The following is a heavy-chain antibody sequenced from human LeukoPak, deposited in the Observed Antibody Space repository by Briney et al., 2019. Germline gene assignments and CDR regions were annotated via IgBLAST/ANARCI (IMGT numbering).Heavy chain of an antibody. CDR1: GFTFSNYG. CDR2: VSYDGSIK. D-gene: IGHD5-12*01. CDR3: ARDNRVVATPLYYFDY. V-gene: IGHV3-30-3*01. Sequence: GGSLRLSCAASGFTFSNYGMHWVRQAPGKGLEWVAVVSYDGSIKYYADSLKGRFTISRDNSKNTLYLQMNSLRTDDTALYHCARDNRVVATPLYYFDYWGQGTLVTVSS. J-gene: IGHJ4*02.